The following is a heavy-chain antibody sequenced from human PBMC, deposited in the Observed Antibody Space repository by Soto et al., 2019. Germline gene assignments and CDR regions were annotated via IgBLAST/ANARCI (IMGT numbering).Heavy chain of an antibody. D-gene: IGHD1-1*01. CDR1: GFSFSSCE. Sequence: DVQLVESGGGLVQPGGSLRLSCAASGFSFSSCEMSWVRQAPGKGLEWGSYISGSGTSTQYSDSVKGRFTISRDNAKNSLHLPMNRLGAQDTDFYYCARKIVTTGFHYYDYWGQGNLVTVSS. V-gene: IGHV3-48*03. J-gene: IGHJ4*02. CDR2: ISGSGTST. CDR3: ARKIVTTGFHYYDY.